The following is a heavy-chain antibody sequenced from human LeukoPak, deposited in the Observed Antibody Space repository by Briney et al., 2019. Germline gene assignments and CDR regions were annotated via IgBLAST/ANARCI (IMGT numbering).Heavy chain of an antibody. CDR3: AREVSSSYYFDY. J-gene: IGHJ4*02. V-gene: IGHV3-48*02. CDR2: ISSSSSTI. D-gene: IGHD6-6*01. CDR1: GFTFSSYS. Sequence: GGSLRLSCAASGFTFSSYSMNWVRQATGKGLEWVSYISSSSSTIYYADPVKGRFTISRDNDKNSLYLQINSLRDEDTAVYYCAREVSSSYYFDYWGQGTLVTVSS.